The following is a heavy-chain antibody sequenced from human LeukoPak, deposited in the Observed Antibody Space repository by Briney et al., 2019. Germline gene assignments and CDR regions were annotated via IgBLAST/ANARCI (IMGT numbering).Heavy chain of an antibody. J-gene: IGHJ5*02. V-gene: IGHV1-18*01. CDR1: GYTFTSYG. D-gene: IGHD2-21*02. Sequence: ASVKVSCKASGYTFTSYGISWVRQAPGQGLEWMGWISAYNGNTNYAQKLQGRVTMTTDTSTSTAYMELRSLRSDDTAVYYCARARRSSRAYVVTAILGNNWFDPWGQGTLVTVSS. CDR3: ARARRSSRAYVVTAILGNNWFDP. CDR2: ISAYNGNT.